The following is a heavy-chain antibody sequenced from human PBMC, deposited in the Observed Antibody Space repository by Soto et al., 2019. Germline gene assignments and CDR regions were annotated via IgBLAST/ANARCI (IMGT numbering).Heavy chain of an antibody. J-gene: IGHJ4*02. V-gene: IGHV5-10-1*01. CDR2: IAPSDSKT. CDR3: ARQIYDSDTGPNFQYYFDS. D-gene: IGHD3-22*01. CDR1: GYSFAGYW. Sequence: PGESLKIYCKGSGYSFAGYWITWVRQKPGKGLEWMGRIAPSDSKTYFSPSFRGHVTISVTKSITTVYLQWSSLRASDTAMYYCARQIYDSDTGPNFQYYFDSWGQGIPVTVSS.